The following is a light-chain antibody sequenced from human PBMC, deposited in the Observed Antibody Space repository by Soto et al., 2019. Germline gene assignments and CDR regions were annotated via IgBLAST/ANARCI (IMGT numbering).Light chain of an antibody. Sequence: EIVLTQSPGTVSLSPGERARAYGRGIQSVSSNYLAWYQHRPGQAPRLLIYGASSRATGIPDRFSGSGSGTDFTLTISRLEPEDFAVYYCQQYATSPALTFGGGTKVDI. J-gene: IGKJ4*01. CDR2: GAS. CDR1: QSVSSNY. CDR3: QQYATSPALT. V-gene: IGKV3-20*01.